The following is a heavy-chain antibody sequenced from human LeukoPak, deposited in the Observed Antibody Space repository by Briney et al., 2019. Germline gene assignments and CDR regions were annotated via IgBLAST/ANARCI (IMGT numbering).Heavy chain of an antibody. CDR1: GGSISPYY. Sequence: SETLSLTCTAPGGSISPYYWSWIRQPPGKGLEWIGYIYYSGSTNYNPSLKSRVTISVDTSKNQFSLKLSSVTAADTAMYYCARHGGGGESYPRVFDYWGRGSLVTVSS. D-gene: IGHD1-26*01. J-gene: IGHJ4*02. CDR2: IYYSGST. V-gene: IGHV4-59*08. CDR3: ARHGGGGESYPRVFDY.